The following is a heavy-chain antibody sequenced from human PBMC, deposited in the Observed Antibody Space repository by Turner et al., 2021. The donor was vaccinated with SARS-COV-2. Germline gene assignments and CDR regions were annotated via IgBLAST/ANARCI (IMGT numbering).Heavy chain of an antibody. D-gene: IGHD3-22*01. J-gene: IGHJ4*02. CDR3: ARSPTAPGYYYDSSGYYTPYYFDY. V-gene: IGHV3-21*01. CDR2: ISSSSSYI. CDR1: RFTFSSYS. Sequence: EVQLVESGGGLVKPGGSLRLPCAASRFTFSSYSMNWVRRAPGKGLEWVSSISSSSSYIYYADSVKGRFTISRDNAKNSLYLQMNSLRAEDTAVYYCARSPTAPGYYYDSSGYYTPYYFDYWGQGTLVTVSS.